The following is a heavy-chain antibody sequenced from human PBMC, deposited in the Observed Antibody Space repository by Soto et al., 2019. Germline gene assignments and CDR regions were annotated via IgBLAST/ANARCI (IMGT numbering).Heavy chain of an antibody. CDR2: IIPILGIA. V-gene: IGHV1-69*02. D-gene: IGHD3-10*01. Sequence: QVQLVQSGAEVKKPGSSVKVSCKASGGTFSSYTISWVRQAPGQGLEWMGRIIPILGIANYAQKFQGRVTIPADKSKSRAYMELSSLRSEDTAVYYCARGVRVRSAILRDWCDPWGQGTLVTVSS. CDR3: ARGVRVRSAILRDWCDP. J-gene: IGHJ5*02. CDR1: GGTFSSYT.